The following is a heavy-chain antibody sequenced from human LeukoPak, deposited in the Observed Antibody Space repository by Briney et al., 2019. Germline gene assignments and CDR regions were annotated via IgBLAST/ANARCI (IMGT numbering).Heavy chain of an antibody. CDR3: ARWISPYYFDY. CDR2: ISTRTGDT. CDR1: GYTFTSYD. J-gene: IGHJ4*02. V-gene: IGHV1-18*01. Sequence: ASVKVSCKASGYTFTSYDINWVRQVPGQGLSWMGWISTRTGDTNYARTFQDRVTMTTDTSTSTAYMELRNLRSDDTALYYCARWISPYYFDYWGQGTLVAVSS. D-gene: IGHD2-2*03.